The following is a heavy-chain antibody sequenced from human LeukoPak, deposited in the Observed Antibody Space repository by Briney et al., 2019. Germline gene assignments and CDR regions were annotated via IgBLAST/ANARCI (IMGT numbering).Heavy chain of an antibody. CDR1: GGSFSGYY. CDR2: INHSGST. V-gene: IGHV4-34*01. CDR3: ARTDYSGSRGMDV. J-gene: IGHJ6*02. D-gene: IGHD4-11*01. Sequence: PSETLSLTCAVHGGSFSGYYWSWIRQPPGKGLEWIGEINHSGSTNYNPSLKSRVTISVDTFKNQFSLKLSSVTAADTAVYYCARTDYSGSRGMDVWGQGTTVTVSS.